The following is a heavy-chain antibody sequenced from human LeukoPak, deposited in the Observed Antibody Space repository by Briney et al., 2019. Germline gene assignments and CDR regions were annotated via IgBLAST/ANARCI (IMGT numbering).Heavy chain of an antibody. CDR1: GFTFNSYW. Sequence: PGGSLRLSCAASGFTFNSYWMSWVRQAPGKGLECVANIDPDGSEKQYGDSVKGRFTTSRDNAKNSLYLQMNSLRAEDTAIYYCARIYYFGDNNWRYFDNWGQGTLVTVSS. CDR3: ARIYYFGDNNWRYFDN. D-gene: IGHD3-10*01. J-gene: IGHJ4*02. CDR2: IDPDGSEK. V-gene: IGHV3-7*01.